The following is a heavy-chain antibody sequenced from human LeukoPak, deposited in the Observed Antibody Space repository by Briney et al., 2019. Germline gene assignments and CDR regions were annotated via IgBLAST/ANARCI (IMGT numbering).Heavy chain of an antibody. CDR1: GFTFSSYA. J-gene: IGHJ4*02. CDR3: AKVYPFLVEQHPYYFDY. D-gene: IGHD6-13*01. CDR2: ISGSGGST. Sequence: GGSLRLSCAASGFTFSSYAMSWVRQAPGKGLEWVSAISGSGGSTYYADSVKGRFTISRDNSKNTLYLQMNSPRAEDTAVYYCAKVYPFLVEQHPYYFDYWGQGTLVTVSS. V-gene: IGHV3-23*01.